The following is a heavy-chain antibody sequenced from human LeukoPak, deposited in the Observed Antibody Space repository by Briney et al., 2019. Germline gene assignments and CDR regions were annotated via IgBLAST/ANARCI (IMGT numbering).Heavy chain of an antibody. Sequence: GGSLRLSCAASGFTFSSFGMRWVRQAPGKGLEWVAIISHDGRSKYYADSVKGRFTISRDNSRYTLYLQMNSLRVEDTAVYYCAKAGYGGSSTTTYGDAWGQGTLVTVST. D-gene: IGHD2-15*01. CDR2: ISHDGRSK. CDR3: AKAGYGGSSTTTYGDA. J-gene: IGHJ5*02. V-gene: IGHV3-30*18. CDR1: GFTFSSFG.